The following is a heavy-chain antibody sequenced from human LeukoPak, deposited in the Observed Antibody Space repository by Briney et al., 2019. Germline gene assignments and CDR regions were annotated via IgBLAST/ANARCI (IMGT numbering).Heavy chain of an antibody. CDR1: GGTFSSYA. J-gene: IGHJ6*03. CDR3: AREVHGYYRKDVLSETNSYYYMDV. Sequence: ASVKVSCKAAGGTFSSYAISWVRQAPGQGLEWMGGIIPMFGTANYTQKFQDRVTITADESTSTAYMELSGLRSEDTAVYFCAREVHGYYRKDVLSETNSYYYMDVWGKGTSVTVSS. D-gene: IGHD3-10*01. CDR2: IIPMFGTA. V-gene: IGHV1-69*13.